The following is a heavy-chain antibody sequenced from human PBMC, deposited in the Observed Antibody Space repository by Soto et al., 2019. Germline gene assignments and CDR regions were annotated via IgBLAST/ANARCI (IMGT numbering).Heavy chain of an antibody. Sequence: QVQLVESGGGVVQPGRSLRLSCAASGFTFSSYAMHWVRQSPGKGLEWVAVIAYDGSNKYYADSVKGRFTISRDNSKNTLYLQMNSLRAEDTAVYYCARDLKDWNDVPPRNWFDPLGQGTLVTVSS. CDR2: IAYDGSNK. J-gene: IGHJ5*02. CDR1: GFTFSSYA. V-gene: IGHV3-30-3*01. CDR3: ARDLKDWNDVPPRNWFDP. D-gene: IGHD1-1*01.